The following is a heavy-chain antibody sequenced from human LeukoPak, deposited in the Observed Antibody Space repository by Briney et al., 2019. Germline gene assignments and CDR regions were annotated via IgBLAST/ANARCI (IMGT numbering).Heavy chain of an antibody. D-gene: IGHD3-9*01. CDR3: AREVILTGYYQYYFDY. CDR1: GGSISSYY. Sequence: PSETLSLTCTVSGGSISSYYWSWIRQPPGKGLEYIGYIYYSGSTNYNPSLKSRVTISVDTSKNQFSLKLSSVTAADTAVYYCAREVILTGYYQYYFDYWGQGTLVTVSS. CDR2: IYYSGST. V-gene: IGHV4-59*01. J-gene: IGHJ4*02.